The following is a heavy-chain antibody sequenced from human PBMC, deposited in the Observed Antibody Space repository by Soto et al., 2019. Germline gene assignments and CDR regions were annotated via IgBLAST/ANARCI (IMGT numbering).Heavy chain of an antibody. V-gene: IGHV1-18*01. J-gene: IGHJ3*02. CDR2: ISAYNGNT. Sequence: ASVKVSCKASGYTFTSYGIIWVRQAPGQGLEWMGWISAYNGNTNYAQKLQGRVTMTTDTSTSAAYMELRSLRSDDTAVYYCARTYYYDSSGPRMSDAFDIWGQGTMVTVSS. CDR1: GYTFTSYG. CDR3: ARTYYYDSSGPRMSDAFDI. D-gene: IGHD3-22*01.